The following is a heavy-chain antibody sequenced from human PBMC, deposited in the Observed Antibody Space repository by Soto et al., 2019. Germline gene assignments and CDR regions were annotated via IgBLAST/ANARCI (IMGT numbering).Heavy chain of an antibody. Sequence: EVQLVESGGGLVQPGGSLRLSCAASGFTISDHYMDWVRQAPGKGLEWVGRTRNKANSYRTEYAASVKGRFTISRDDSKNSLYLEMNSLKTEDTALYYCARGTRGSGSFFDYWGQGTLVTVSS. V-gene: IGHV3-72*01. J-gene: IGHJ4*02. CDR1: GFTISDHY. D-gene: IGHD3-10*01. CDR3: ARGTRGSGSFFDY. CDR2: TRNKANSYRT.